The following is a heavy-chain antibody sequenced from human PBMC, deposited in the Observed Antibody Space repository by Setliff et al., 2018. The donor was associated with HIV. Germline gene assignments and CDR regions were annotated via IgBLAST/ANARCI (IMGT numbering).Heavy chain of an antibody. Sequence: PSETLSLTCTVSGGSISSGGYYWSWIRQPPGKGLEWIGEIHHSGSTNNNPSLKSRVTISLAASKNQFSLKLSSVTPADTAVYYCARGRGSSPYRWFDPWGQGTLVTVSS. CDR2: IHHSGST. J-gene: IGHJ5*02. V-gene: IGHV4-61*08. CDR3: ARGRGSSPYRWFDP. CDR1: GGSISSGGYY. D-gene: IGHD6-19*01.